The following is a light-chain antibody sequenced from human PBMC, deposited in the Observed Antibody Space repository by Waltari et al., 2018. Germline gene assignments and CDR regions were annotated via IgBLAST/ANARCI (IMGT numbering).Light chain of an antibody. J-gene: IGKJ4*01. CDR2: DAS. CDR3: QQYDSLPFT. Sequence: DIQMSQSPSSLSASVGDRVTITCQASQDINSYLHWYQQAPGKAPKLLIYDASNLETGVPSRFSGSGSGTDFTFIISSLQPEDIATYFCQQYDSLPFTFGGGTKVEIK. V-gene: IGKV1-33*01. CDR1: QDINSY.